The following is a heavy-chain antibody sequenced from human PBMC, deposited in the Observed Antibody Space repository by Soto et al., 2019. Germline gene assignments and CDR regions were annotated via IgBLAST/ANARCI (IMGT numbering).Heavy chain of an antibody. D-gene: IGHD6-13*01. V-gene: IGHV1-46*01. Sequence: ASVKVSCKASGYTFTKYYLHWVRQGPGQGLEWMGIINPSDGSTSYAQKFQGRVTMTRDTSTSTVYMELNSLRSEDTAVYYCARDSGTYSSSWRPTFYYYGLDVWGQGTTVTVSS. CDR3: ARDSGTYSSSWRPTFYYYGLDV. CDR2: INPSDGST. J-gene: IGHJ6*02. CDR1: GYTFTKYY.